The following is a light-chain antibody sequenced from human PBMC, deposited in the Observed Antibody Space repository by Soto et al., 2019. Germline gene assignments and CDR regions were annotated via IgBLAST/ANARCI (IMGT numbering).Light chain of an antibody. CDR3: QQYSSSPRMYT. CDR2: GAS. J-gene: IGKJ2*01. CDR1: QSVTNNY. Sequence: ETVLTQSPGTLSLSPGERATLSCRASQSVTNNYFAWYQQKPGQAPRLLIYGASSRATGIPDRFSGSGSGSVFTLNIRRLEPEDFAVYYWQQYSSSPRMYTFGQAAPREIK. V-gene: IGKV3-20*01.